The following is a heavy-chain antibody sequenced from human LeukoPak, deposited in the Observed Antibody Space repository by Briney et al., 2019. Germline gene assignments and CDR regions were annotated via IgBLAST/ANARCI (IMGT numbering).Heavy chain of an antibody. CDR3: ARRDYGDYGGDFDY. D-gene: IGHD4-17*01. V-gene: IGHV5-51*01. Sequence: GESLKISCKGSGYNFTNYWIDWVRQMPGKGLEWMGIIYPGDSDTRYGPSFQGQVTISADKSISTAYLQWSSLKASDTAMYYCARRDYGDYGGDFDYWGQGTLVTVSS. CDR1: GYNFTNYW. J-gene: IGHJ4*02. CDR2: IYPGDSDT.